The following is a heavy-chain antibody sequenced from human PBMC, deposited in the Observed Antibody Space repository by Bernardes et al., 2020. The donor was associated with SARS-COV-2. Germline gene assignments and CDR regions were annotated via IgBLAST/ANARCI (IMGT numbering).Heavy chain of an antibody. CDR2: ISSSSSTI. Sequence: GSLSRSCAASGFTVSSYSMNWVRQAPGKGLEWVSYISSSSSTIYYADSVKGRFTISRDNAKNSLYLQMNSLRDEDTAVYYCARYSLYYYYYGMDVWGQGTTVTVSS. D-gene: IGHD2-21*01. J-gene: IGHJ6*02. V-gene: IGHV3-48*02. CDR1: GFTVSSYS. CDR3: ARYSLYYYYYGMDV.